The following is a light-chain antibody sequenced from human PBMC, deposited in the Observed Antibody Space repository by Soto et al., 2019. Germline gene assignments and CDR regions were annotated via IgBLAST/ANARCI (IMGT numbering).Light chain of an antibody. CDR2: QVS. J-gene: IGKJ2*01. Sequence: DVVLTQSPLSLSVTLGQPASISCGSSRSLVHSDGNIYLIWFQQRPGQSPRRLIYQVSNRDSGVPDRFSGSGSVTDFTLKISRVEAEDVGVYYCLQATHWPHTFGQGTTVDTK. CDR1: RSLVHSDGNIY. V-gene: IGKV2-30*02. CDR3: LQATHWPHT.